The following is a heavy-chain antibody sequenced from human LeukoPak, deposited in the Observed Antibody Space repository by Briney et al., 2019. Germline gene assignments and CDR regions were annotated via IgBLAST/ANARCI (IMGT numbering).Heavy chain of an antibody. Sequence: SETLSLTCTVSGGSISSSSYYWGWIRQPPGKGLEWIGSIYYSGSTYYNPSLKSRVTISVDTSKNQFSLKLSSVTAADTAVYYCARGRGAYSSSWPRGSWFDPWGQGTLVTVSS. D-gene: IGHD6-13*01. CDR2: IYYSGST. V-gene: IGHV4-39*01. CDR3: ARGRGAYSSSWPRGSWFDP. CDR1: GGSISSSSYY. J-gene: IGHJ5*02.